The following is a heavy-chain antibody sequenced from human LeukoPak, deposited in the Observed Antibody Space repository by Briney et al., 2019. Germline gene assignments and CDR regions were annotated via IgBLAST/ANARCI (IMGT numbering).Heavy chain of an antibody. CDR1: GFTFSSYA. J-gene: IGHJ6*02. Sequence: GGSLRLSCAASGFTFSSYAMSWVRQAPGKGLECVSSNSGSDGSTYYADSVKGRFTISRDNSKNTLYLQMNSLRAEDTAVYYCAKDSVAVVVAATRYGMDVWGQGTTVTVSS. D-gene: IGHD2-15*01. V-gene: IGHV3-23*01. CDR2: NSGSDGST. CDR3: AKDSVAVVVAATRYGMDV.